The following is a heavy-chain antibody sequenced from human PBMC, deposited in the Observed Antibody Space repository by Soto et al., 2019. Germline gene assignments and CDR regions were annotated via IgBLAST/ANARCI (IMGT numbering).Heavy chain of an antibody. Sequence: QVQLVQSGAEVKKPGSSVKVSCKASGGTFSSYAINSVRQAPGQGLEWMGGIIPIFGTANYAQKFQGSITITAAECTSTASMELSAARSEDTAVYFSVSFVLVPAVPADEDYCYYGMDVWGQGTTVTVCS. J-gene: IGHJ6*02. CDR1: GGTFSSYA. D-gene: IGHD2-2*01. CDR2: IIPIFGTA. V-gene: IGHV1-69*12. CDR3: VSFVLVPAVPADEDYCYYGMDV.